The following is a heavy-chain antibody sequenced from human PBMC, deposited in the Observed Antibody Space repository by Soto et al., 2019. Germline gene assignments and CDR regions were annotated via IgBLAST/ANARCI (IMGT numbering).Heavy chain of an antibody. Sequence: TLSLTCAVSGYSISRGDYWGWIRQPPGKGLEWIGSIYHSGSTYYNPSPKSRVTISVDTSKNQFSLKLSSVTAADTAVYYCARSGRGEYYDYVWGSRGAFDIGGQGTMVTV. J-gene: IGHJ3*02. D-gene: IGHD3-16*01. CDR1: GYSISRGDY. CDR2: IYHSGST. CDR3: ARSGRGEYYDYVWGSRGAFDI. V-gene: IGHV4-38-2*01.